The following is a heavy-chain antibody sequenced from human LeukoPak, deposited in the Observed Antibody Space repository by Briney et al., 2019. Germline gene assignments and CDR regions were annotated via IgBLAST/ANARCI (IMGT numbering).Heavy chain of an antibody. V-gene: IGHV1-18*01. CDR2: ISAYNGNT. CDR3: ARDWYYYDSSGYYNFDY. Sequence: GASVKVSCKASGYTFTSYGIGWVRQAPGQGLEWMGWISAYNGNTNYAQKLQGRVTMTTDTSTSTAYMELRSLRSDDTAVYYCARDWYYYDSSGYYNFDYWGQGTLVTVPS. D-gene: IGHD3-22*01. J-gene: IGHJ4*02. CDR1: GYTFTSYG.